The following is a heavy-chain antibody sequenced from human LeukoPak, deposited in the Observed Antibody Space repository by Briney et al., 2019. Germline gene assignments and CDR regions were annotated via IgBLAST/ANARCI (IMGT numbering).Heavy chain of an antibody. CDR3: VRAQGLGESENH. D-gene: IGHD3-16*01. V-gene: IGHV3-7*01. CDR1: GFTFSTSW. CDR2: IKQDGSEK. J-gene: IGHJ4*02. Sequence: GGSLRLSCAASGFTFSTSWMSWVRQAPGKGLEWVANIKQDGSEKYYVVSVEGRFTISRDNAKNSLFLQMNSLRAEDTAVYYCVRAQGLGESENHWGQGTLVTVSS.